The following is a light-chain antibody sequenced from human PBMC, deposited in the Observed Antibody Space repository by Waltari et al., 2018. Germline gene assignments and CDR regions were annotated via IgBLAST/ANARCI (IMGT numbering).Light chain of an antibody. CDR2: KDT. V-gene: IGLV3-25*03. CDR1: ELPKQY. CDR3: HSTHSNYWV. Sequence: SYELTQPPSVSVSPGQTAKITCSGDELPKQYAYWYQQEPGQAPVLVIYKDTERPSGIPERSSGSSSGTTVTLIISGVQAEDEADYYCHSTHSNYWVFGGGTKLTVL. J-gene: IGLJ3*02.